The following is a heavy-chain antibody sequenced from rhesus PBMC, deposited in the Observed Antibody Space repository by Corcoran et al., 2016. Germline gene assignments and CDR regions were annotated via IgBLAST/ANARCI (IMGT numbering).Heavy chain of an antibody. CDR2: ITYSGST. Sequence: QVQLQESGQGLVKPSETLSLTSAGSGGSISSGYLYRHWNRQPPGKGLEWIGYITYSGSTSYNPSLKSRVTISRDTSKNQFSLKLSSVTAADTAVYYCAALLDYWGQGVLVTVSS. CDR1: GGSISSGYLY. CDR3: AALLDY. J-gene: IGHJ4*01. D-gene: IGHD1-26*01. V-gene: IGHV4-122*02.